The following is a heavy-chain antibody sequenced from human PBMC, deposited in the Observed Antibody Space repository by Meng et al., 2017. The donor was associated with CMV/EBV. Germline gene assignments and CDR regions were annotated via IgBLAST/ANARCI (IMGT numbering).Heavy chain of an antibody. V-gene: IGHV4-34*01. CDR2: INHSGST. J-gene: IGHJ4*02. D-gene: IGHD5-12*01. Sequence: SDTLSLTCAPYGGSFSGHYWSLIRQPPGKGLEWIGEINHSGSTNYNPSLKSRVTISVDASKNQFSLKLTSVTAADTAVYYCARGSWVYSDDDETTGLDYWGPGTLVTVSS. CDR3: ARGSWVYSDDDETTGLDY. CDR1: GGSFSGHY.